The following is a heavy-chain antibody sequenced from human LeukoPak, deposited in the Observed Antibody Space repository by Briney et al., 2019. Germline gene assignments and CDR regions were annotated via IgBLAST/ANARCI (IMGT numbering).Heavy chain of an antibody. Sequence: SETLSLTCAVYGGSFSGYYWSWIRQPPGKELEWIGEINHSGSTNYNPSLKSRVTISVDTSKNQFSLKLSSVTAADTAVYYCARGSYVWGSYRPKKYYFDYWGQGTLVTVSS. D-gene: IGHD3-16*02. V-gene: IGHV4-34*01. CDR1: GGSFSGYY. J-gene: IGHJ4*02. CDR3: ARGSYVWGSYRPKKYYFDY. CDR2: INHSGST.